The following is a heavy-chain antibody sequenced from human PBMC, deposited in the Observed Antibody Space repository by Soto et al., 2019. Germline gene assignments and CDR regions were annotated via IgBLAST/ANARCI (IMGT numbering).Heavy chain of an antibody. V-gene: IGHV3-23*01. CDR1: GXTFSDYS. CDR2: IGGRDGST. J-gene: IGHJ1*01. D-gene: IGHD6-19*01. Sequence: GSLLLSCAASGXTFSDYSMSWVRQAPGKGLEWVSKIGGRDGSTDYADPVKGRFTISRDNTKNTLHLQMSSLRAEDTALYYCAREDSGWYGEFFQHWGQGTLVTVS. CDR3: AREDSGWYGEFFQH.